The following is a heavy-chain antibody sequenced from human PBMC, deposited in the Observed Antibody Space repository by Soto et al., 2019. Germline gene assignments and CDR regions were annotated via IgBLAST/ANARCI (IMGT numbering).Heavy chain of an antibody. D-gene: IGHD5-18*01. Sequence: ASVKVSCKTSGYTFTSYGISWVRQAPGQGLEWMGWINGYNGNTNYAQKLQGRVIMTTDTSTSTAYMELRSLRFDDTAVYYCARDRAYSTSSLTWFDPWGQGTLVTVSS. CDR1: GYTFTSYG. V-gene: IGHV1-18*01. J-gene: IGHJ5*02. CDR3: ARDRAYSTSSLTWFDP. CDR2: INGYNGNT.